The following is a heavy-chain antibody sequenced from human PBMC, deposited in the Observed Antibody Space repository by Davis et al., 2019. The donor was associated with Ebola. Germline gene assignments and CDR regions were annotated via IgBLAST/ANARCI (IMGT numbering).Heavy chain of an antibody. CDR3: ASPGIAAGAPRY. CDR1: GYTFNIYY. D-gene: IGHD6-13*01. J-gene: IGHJ4*02. V-gene: IGHV1-46*02. Sequence: AASVKVSCKASGYTFNIYYMYWVRQAPGQGLEWMGIINPSGGTTSYAKKFQGRVTVTRDTSTSTVYMELISLRSEDTAVYYCASPGIAAGAPRYWGQGTLVTVSS. CDR2: INPSGGTT.